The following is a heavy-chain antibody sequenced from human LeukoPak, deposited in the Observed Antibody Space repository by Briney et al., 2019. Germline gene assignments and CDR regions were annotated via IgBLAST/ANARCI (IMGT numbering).Heavy chain of an antibody. CDR2: ISGSGGST. CDR1: GFTFSSYA. CDR3: ATILLYTYYYDSSGYTPVDY. J-gene: IGHJ4*02. D-gene: IGHD3-22*01. Sequence: GGSLRLSCAASGFTFSSYAMSWVRQAPGKGLEWVSAISGSGGSTYYADSVKGRFTISRDNAKNSLYLQMNSLRAEDTAVYYCATILLYTYYYDSSGYTPVDYWGQGTLVTISS. V-gene: IGHV3-23*01.